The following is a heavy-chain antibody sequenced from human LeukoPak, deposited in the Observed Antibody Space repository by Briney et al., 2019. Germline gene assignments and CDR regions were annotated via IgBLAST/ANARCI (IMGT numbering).Heavy chain of an antibody. CDR3: AKDSGDYFSIQNYFDC. Sequence: PGRSLRLSCAASGFTFSRYGMHWVRQAPGKGLEWVTVISYDGSNKYYADSVKGRFTISRDDSKNTLYLQVNSLRPDDTAVYYCAKDSGDYFSIQNYFDCWGQGTLATVSS. CDR1: GFTFSRYG. CDR2: ISYDGSNK. D-gene: IGHD3-22*01. V-gene: IGHV3-30*18. J-gene: IGHJ4*02.